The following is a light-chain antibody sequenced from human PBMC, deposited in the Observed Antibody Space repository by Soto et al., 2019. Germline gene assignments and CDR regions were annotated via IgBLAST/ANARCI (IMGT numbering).Light chain of an antibody. CDR3: CSYAGSTTHVV. J-gene: IGLJ2*01. CDR2: EVS. Sequence: QSALTQPASVSGSPGQSITISCTGTSSDVGSYNLVSWYQQYPGKAPKFIIYEVSKRPSGFSNRFSGSKSGNTASLTISGLQAEDEADYYCCSYAGSTTHVVFGGGTKLTV. CDR1: SSDVGSYNL. V-gene: IGLV2-23*02.